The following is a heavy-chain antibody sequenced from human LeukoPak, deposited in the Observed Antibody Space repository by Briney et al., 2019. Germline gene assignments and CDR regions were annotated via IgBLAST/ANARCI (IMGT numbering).Heavy chain of an antibody. J-gene: IGHJ4*02. Sequence: PGGSLRLSCAASGFTFSSYEMNWVRQAPGKGLEWVAFIRYDGSNKYYADSVKGRFTISRDNSKNTLYLQMNSLRAEDTAVYYCAKDHLNYYDSSGLEYWGQGTLVTVSS. CDR3: AKDHLNYYDSSGLEY. V-gene: IGHV3-30*02. CDR1: GFTFSSYE. D-gene: IGHD3-22*01. CDR2: IRYDGSNK.